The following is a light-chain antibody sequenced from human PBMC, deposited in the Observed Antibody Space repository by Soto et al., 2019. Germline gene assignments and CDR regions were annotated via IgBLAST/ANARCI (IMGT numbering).Light chain of an antibody. V-gene: IGLV1-40*01. CDR2: GNS. J-gene: IGLJ1*01. Sequence: QSVLTQPPSISGAPGQRVTISCTGSSSNIGAGSDVHWYHQLPGTAPKLLIYGNSNRPSGVPDRFSGSKSGSSASLAITGLQAEDEADYYCQSYDSSLRGYVFGTATKLTVL. CDR1: SSNIGAGSD. CDR3: QSYDSSLRGYV.